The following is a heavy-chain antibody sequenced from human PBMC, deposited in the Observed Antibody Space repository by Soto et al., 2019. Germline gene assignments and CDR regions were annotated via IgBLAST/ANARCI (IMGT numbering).Heavy chain of an antibody. D-gene: IGHD3-10*01. CDR1: GGTFSSYA. J-gene: IGHJ6*02. Sequence: SVKVSCKASGGTFSSYAISWVRQAPGQGLEWMGGIIPIFGTANYAQKFQGRVTITADESTSTAYMELSSLRSEDTAVYYCASRTADYYGSGSGYYYYGMDVWGQGTTVTVSS. CDR2: IIPIFGTA. V-gene: IGHV1-69*13. CDR3: ASRTADYYGSGSGYYYYGMDV.